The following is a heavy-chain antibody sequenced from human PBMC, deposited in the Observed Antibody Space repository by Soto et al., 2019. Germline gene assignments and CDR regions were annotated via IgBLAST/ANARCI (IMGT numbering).Heavy chain of an antibody. V-gene: IGHV3-64*04. Sequence: GGSLRLSCSASGYTVSSYAMHWVRQAPGKGLEYVSAISSNGGSTYYADSVKGRFTISRDNSKNTLYLQMNSLRAEDTAVYYCAGSIYGDYFNYWGQGTLVTVSS. CDR1: GYTVSSYA. CDR3: AGSIYGDYFNY. D-gene: IGHD4-17*01. J-gene: IGHJ4*02. CDR2: ISSNGGST.